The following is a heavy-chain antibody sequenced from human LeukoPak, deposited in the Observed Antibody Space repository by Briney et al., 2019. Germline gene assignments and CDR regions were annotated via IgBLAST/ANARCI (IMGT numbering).Heavy chain of an antibody. Sequence: SETLSLTCTVSGYSISSGYYWGSIRHPPGKGLEWIGSIYYSGRTYYNPSLKSRVTISVDTSKNQFSLKLSSVTAADTAVYFCARDSESRGYSGHDYVGNWFDPGGQGTLVTVSS. CDR2: IYYSGRT. D-gene: IGHD5-12*01. J-gene: IGHJ5*02. CDR1: GYSISSGYY. CDR3: ARDSESRGYSGHDYVGNWFDP. V-gene: IGHV4-38-2*02.